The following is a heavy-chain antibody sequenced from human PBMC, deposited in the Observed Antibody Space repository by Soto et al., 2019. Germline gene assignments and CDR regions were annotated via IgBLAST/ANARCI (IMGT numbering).Heavy chain of an antibody. V-gene: IGHV3-48*01. D-gene: IGHD3-10*01. CDR3: ARVVEWFGGRYYCGMDV. CDR1: GFTFSSYS. CDR2: ISSSSSTI. Sequence: PGGSLRLSCAASGFTFSSYSMNWVRQAPGKGLEWVSYISSSSSTIYYADSVKGRFTIPRDNAKNSLYLQMNSLRAEDTAVYYCARVVEWFGGRYYCGMDVWGQGTTVTVSS. J-gene: IGHJ6*02.